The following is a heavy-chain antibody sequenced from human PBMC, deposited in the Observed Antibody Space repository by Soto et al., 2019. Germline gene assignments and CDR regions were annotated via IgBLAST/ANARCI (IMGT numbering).Heavy chain of an antibody. CDR3: AKGPAPVTTLPLFDY. V-gene: IGHV3-33*06. CDR2: IWYDGSNK. D-gene: IGHD4-17*01. J-gene: IGHJ4*02. CDR1: GFTFSTYG. Sequence: LRLSCAASGFTFSTYGMHWVRQAPGKGLEWVAIIWYDGSNKYYADSVKGRFTISRDDSKNTLYLQMNSLRAEDTAVYYCAKGPAPVTTLPLFDYWGQGTLVTVSS.